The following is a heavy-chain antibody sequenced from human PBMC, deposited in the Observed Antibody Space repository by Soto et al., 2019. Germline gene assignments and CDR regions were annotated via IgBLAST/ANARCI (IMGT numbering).Heavy chain of an antibody. J-gene: IGHJ5*02. V-gene: IGHV1-69*13. D-gene: IGHD2-21*02. CDR1: GGTFSSYA. Sequence: SVKVSCKASGGTFSSYAISWVRQAPGQGLEWMGGIIPIFGTANYAQKFQGRVTITADESTSTAYMELSSLRSEDTAVYYCARDHHTAYCGGDCYPPYNWFDPWGQGTLVTVSS. CDR2: IIPIFGTA. CDR3: ARDHHTAYCGGDCYPPYNWFDP.